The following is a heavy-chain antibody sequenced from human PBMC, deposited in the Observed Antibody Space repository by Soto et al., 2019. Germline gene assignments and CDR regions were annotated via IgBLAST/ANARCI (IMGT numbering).Heavy chain of an antibody. V-gene: IGHV1-2*04. D-gene: IGHD2-2*01. CDR2: INPNSGGT. J-gene: IGHJ6*03. CDR1: GYTFTGYY. Sequence: ASVKVSCKASGYTFTGYYMHWVRQAPGQGLEWMGWINPNSGGTNYAQKFQGWVTMTRDTSISTAYMELSRLRSDDTAVYYCARDPSSIMGSSTSGTPPTYYMEVRGKGTTVTVSS. CDR3: ARDPSSIMGSSTSGTPPTYYMEV.